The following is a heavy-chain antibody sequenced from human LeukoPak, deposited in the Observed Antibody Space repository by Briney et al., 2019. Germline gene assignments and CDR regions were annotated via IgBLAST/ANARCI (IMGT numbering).Heavy chain of an antibody. CDR1: GFTFDDYA. V-gene: IGHV3-9*01. CDR2: ISWNSGSI. CDR3: AKERTMVRGVLDV. Sequence: GRSLRLSCAASGFTFDDYAMHCVRQAPGKGLEWVSGISWNSGSIGYADSVKGRFTISRDNAKNSLYLQMNSLRAEDTALYYCAKERTMVRGVLDVWGQGTTVTVSS. D-gene: IGHD3-10*01. J-gene: IGHJ6*02.